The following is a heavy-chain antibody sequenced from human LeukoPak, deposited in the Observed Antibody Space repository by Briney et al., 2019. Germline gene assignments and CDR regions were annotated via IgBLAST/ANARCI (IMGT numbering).Heavy chain of an antibody. Sequence: GESLKISCKGSGYSFTSYWIGWVRQMPGKGLEWMGFIYPGDSDTRYSPSFQGQVTISADKSISTAYLQWSSLKASDTAMYYCARPSYDILTGYYHFDYWGQGTLVTVSS. V-gene: IGHV5-51*01. CDR2: IYPGDSDT. CDR3: ARPSYDILTGYYHFDY. J-gene: IGHJ4*02. CDR1: GYSFTSYW. D-gene: IGHD3-9*01.